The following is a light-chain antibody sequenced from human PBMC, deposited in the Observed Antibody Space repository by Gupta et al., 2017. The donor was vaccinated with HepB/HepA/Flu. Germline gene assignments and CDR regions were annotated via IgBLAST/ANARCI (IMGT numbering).Light chain of an antibody. V-gene: IGLV2-8*01. J-gene: IGLJ2*01. Sequence: QPALTKPPSASGSPRQSVTLSCTGTSSDVGGYNYVSWYQQHPGNAPKIRIYEVNKRPSGVPDRFSGSKSGNTASLTVSGLQAEDEADYYCSSYAGSNNLLFGGGTKLTVL. CDR2: EVN. CDR3: SSYAGSNNLL. CDR1: SSDVGGYNY.